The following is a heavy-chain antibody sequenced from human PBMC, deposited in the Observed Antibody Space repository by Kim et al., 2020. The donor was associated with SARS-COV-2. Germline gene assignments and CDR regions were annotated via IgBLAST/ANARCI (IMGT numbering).Heavy chain of an antibody. D-gene: IGHD2-15*01. V-gene: IGHV4-34*01. Sequence: SETLSLTCAVYGGSFSGYYWSWIRQPPGKGLEWIGEINHSGSTNYNPSLKSRVTISVDTSKNQFSLKLSSVTAADTAVYYCARLKGHYGHCSGGSCYSGQRPKTPDYDMDVWGKGTTVTVSS. CDR3: ARLKGHYGHCSGGSCYSGQRPKTPDYDMDV. CDR2: INHSGST. CDR1: GGSFSGYY. J-gene: IGHJ6*03.